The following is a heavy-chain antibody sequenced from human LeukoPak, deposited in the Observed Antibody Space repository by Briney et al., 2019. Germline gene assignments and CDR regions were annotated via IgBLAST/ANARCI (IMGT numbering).Heavy chain of an antibody. CDR3: TGALDIVATITPIDY. CDR1: GFTFISYS. CDR2: ISTNSSYI. V-gene: IGHV3-21*01. D-gene: IGHD5-12*01. Sequence: KPGGSLRLSCAASGFTFISYSMNWVRQTPRKGLECVSSISTNSSYIYYADSVKGRFTISRDNAKNSLYLQMNSLRAEDTAVYYCTGALDIVATITPIDYWGQGTLVTVSS. J-gene: IGHJ4*02.